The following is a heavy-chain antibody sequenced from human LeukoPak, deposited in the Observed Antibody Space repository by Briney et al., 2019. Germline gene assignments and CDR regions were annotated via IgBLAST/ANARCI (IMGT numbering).Heavy chain of an antibody. CDR2: IYSNGNT. V-gene: IGHV4-39*07. J-gene: IGHJ4*02. D-gene: IGHD4-17*01. Sequence: PSETLSLTCSVSGGSISSTGDYWGWIRQSPEKGLDWIGSIYSNGNTYYNPSVKSRVTMSVDTSKNQFSLKLTSMTAAETAVYYCARSATVTTGYFDYWGQGALVTVSP. CDR3: ARSATVTTGYFDY. CDR1: GGSISSTGDY.